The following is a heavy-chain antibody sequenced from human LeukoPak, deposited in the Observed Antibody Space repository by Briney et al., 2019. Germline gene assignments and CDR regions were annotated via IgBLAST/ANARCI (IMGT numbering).Heavy chain of an antibody. CDR3: ARGGPEYLSDY. V-gene: IGHV1-46*01. D-gene: IGHD2-2*02. J-gene: IGHJ4*02. Sequence: GASVKVSCKASGYTFTSYYMHWVRQAPSQGLEWMGIINPSGGSTRYAQKFEGRVTMTRDTSTSTVYMELSSLRSEDTAVYYCARGGPEYLSDYWGQGTLVTVSS. CDR2: INPSGGST. CDR1: GYTFTSYY.